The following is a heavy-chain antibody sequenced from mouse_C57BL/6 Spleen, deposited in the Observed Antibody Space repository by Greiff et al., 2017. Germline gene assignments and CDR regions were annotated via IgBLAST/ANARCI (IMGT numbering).Heavy chain of an antibody. CDR3: ARANYYGSSYYYFDY. J-gene: IGHJ2*01. CDR2: IWWDDDK. V-gene: IGHV8-8*01. Sequence: QVTLKLCGPGLLQPSHTLSMTCPFSGFSLSTSGMGVGWIRQPSGKGLEWLAHIWWDDDKYYNPALKSRLTISKDTSKNQVFLKFAKVDTSDTATYYCARANYYGSSYYYFDYWGQGTTLTVSS. D-gene: IGHD1-1*01. CDR1: GFSLSTSGMG.